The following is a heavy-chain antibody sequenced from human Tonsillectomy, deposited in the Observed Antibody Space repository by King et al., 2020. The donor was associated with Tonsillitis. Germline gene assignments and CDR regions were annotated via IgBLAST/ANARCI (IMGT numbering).Heavy chain of an antibody. CDR3: ARVSGRFGESHFDY. CDR2: ISSSGSTI. CDR1: GFTFSSYE. D-gene: IGHD3-10*01. Sequence: VQLVESGGGLVQPGGSLRLSCAASGFTFSSYEMNWVRQAPGKVLEWVSYISSSGSTIYYADSVKGRFNISRDNAKNSLYLQMNSLRAEDTAFYHCARVSGRFGESHFDYWGQGTLVSVSS. V-gene: IGHV3-48*03. J-gene: IGHJ4*02.